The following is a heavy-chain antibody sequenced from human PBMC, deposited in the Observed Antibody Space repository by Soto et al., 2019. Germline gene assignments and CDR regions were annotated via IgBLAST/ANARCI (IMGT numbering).Heavy chain of an antibody. V-gene: IGHV2-5*02. D-gene: IGHD1-26*01. CDR1: GFSLTTDGEG. J-gene: IGHJ4*02. CDR3: AHSRNLITGDAEVGDFDY. Sequence: QITLKESGPTLVKSTQTLTLTCTFSGFSLTTDGEGVGWVRQSPGEALEWLAPIYWDDDERYSPSLKTRLTLTRDISRNQVVIVMTSMEPVDTGTYFCAHSRNLITGDAEVGDFDYWGKGTFVRVSS. CDR2: IYWDDDE.